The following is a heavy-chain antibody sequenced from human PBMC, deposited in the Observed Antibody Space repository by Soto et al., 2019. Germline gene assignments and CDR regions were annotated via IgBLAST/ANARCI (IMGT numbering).Heavy chain of an antibody. D-gene: IGHD3-3*02. J-gene: IGHJ4*02. CDR2: INTLSGDT. V-gene: IGHV1-2*02. CDR3: ARSLLTVILPLGY. CDR1: GYTFSGYY. Sequence: ASVKVSCKASGYTFSGYYMHWVRQAPGQGLEWMGWINTLSGDTSFTQKFQGRLAMTRDTSIDTVFMEVSRLTSDDTAIYYCARSLLTVILPLGYWGQGTLVTVSS.